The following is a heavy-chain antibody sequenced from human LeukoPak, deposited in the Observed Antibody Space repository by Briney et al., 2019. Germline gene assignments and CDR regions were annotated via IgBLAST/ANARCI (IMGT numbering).Heavy chain of an antibody. D-gene: IGHD3-3*01. CDR2: INHSGST. CDR3: AGDFWSAPY. V-gene: IGHV4-34*01. Sequence: SETLSLSCAVYGGSFSGYYWSWIRQPPGKGLEWIGEINHSGSTNYNPSLKSRVTISVDTSKNQFSLKLSSVTAADTAVYYCAGDFWSAPYWGQGTLVTVSS. J-gene: IGHJ4*02. CDR1: GGSFSGYY.